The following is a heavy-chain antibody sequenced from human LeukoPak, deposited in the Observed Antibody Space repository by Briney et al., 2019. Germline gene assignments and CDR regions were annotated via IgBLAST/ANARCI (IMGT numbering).Heavy chain of an antibody. D-gene: IGHD3-16*02. CDR2: IYSGGST. CDR3: ARMAGITFGGVIVDSWFDP. Sequence: PGGSLRLSCAASGFTVSSNYMSWVRQAPGKGLEWVSVIYSGGSTYYADSVKGRFTISRDNSKNTLYLQMNSLRAEDTAVYYCARMAGITFGGVIVDSWFDPWGQGTLVTVSS. V-gene: IGHV3-53*01. J-gene: IGHJ5*02. CDR1: GFTVSSNY.